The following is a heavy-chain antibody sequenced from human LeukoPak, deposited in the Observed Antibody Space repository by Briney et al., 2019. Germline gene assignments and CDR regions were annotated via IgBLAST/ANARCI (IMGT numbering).Heavy chain of an antibody. Sequence: KPSETLSLTCTVSGGSISSYYWSWIRQPPGKGLEWIGSIYYSGSTYYNPSLKSRVTISVDTSKNQFSLKLSSVTAADTAVYYCARYSSWLDYWGQGTLVTVSS. CDR2: IYYSGST. V-gene: IGHV4-59*05. CDR3: ARYSSWLDY. J-gene: IGHJ4*02. CDR1: GGSISSYY. D-gene: IGHD6-13*01.